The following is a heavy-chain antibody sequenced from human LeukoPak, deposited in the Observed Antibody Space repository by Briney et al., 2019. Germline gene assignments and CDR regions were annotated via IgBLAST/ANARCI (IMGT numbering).Heavy chain of an antibody. CDR2: IKSKTDGGTT. CDR3: TTDSHKLYYDILTGYYYAFDI. CDR1: GFTFSNAW. D-gene: IGHD3-9*01. J-gene: IGHJ3*02. Sequence: PGGSLRLSCAASGFTFSNAWMSWVRQAPGKGLEWVGRIKSKTDGGTTDYAAPVKGRFTISRDDSKNTLYLQMNSLKTEDTAVCYCTTDSHKLYYDILTGYYYAFDIWGQGTMVTVSS. V-gene: IGHV3-15*01.